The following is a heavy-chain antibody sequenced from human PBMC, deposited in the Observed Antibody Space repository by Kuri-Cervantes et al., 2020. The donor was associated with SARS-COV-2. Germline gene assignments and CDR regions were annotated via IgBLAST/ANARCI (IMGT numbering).Heavy chain of an antibody. V-gene: IGHV4-34*01. J-gene: IGHJ5*02. D-gene: IGHD4/OR15-4a*01. CDR2: INQSGST. CDR1: GGSSSGYY. Sequence: TLSPTCAVFGGSSSGYYWGWIRQPPGKGLEWIGEINQSGSTSYSPSLKSRLTISVDTSENQFSLRLSSVTVADTAVYYCARDPNANHNNWFDPWGQGTLVTVSS. CDR3: ARDPNANHNNWFDP.